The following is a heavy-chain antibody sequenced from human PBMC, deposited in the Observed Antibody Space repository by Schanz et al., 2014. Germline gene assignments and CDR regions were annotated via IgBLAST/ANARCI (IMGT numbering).Heavy chain of an antibody. CDR2: ISSSSSTR. Sequence: EVQLVESGGGLIQPGGSLRLSCAASGFIFSDYYMAWIRQAPGKGLEWVSYISSSSSTRYYADSVKGRFTISRDNSKNTLFLQMNSLRAEDTAVYYCARDHTTESYYSAGPPIDYWGQGTLLTVSS. CDR1: GFIFSDYY. CDR3: ARDHTTESYYSAGPPIDY. J-gene: IGHJ4*02. V-gene: IGHV3-48*01. D-gene: IGHD1-26*01.